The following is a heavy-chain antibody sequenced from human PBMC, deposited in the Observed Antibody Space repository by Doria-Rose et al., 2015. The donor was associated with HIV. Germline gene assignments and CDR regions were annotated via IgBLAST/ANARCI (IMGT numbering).Heavy chain of an antibody. CDR1: GVSLSSPGMG. CDR2: IFSDDER. J-gene: IGHJ4*02. V-gene: IGHV2-26*01. D-gene: IGHD6-13*01. CDR3: VRIKSSRWYHKYYFDF. Sequence: SGPVLVKPTETLTLTCTVSGVSLSSPGMGVSWIRQPPGKALEWLANIFSDDERSYKTSLTSRLTISRVTSKSQVVRAMTDMDPVDTATYYCVRIKSSRWYHKYYFDFWGQGTLVIVSA.